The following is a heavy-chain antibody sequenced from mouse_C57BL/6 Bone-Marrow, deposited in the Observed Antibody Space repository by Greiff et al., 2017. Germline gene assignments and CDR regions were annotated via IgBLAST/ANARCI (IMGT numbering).Heavy chain of an antibody. CDR3: AREDGYYAMDY. CDR2: LDPSASYT. J-gene: IGHJ4*01. D-gene: IGHD2-3*01. Sequence: VQLQQPGAELVMPGASVKLSCKASGYTFTSYWMHWVKQRPGQGLEWIGELDPSASYTNYNQKFKGKSTLTVDKSSSTSYMQLSSLTSEDSAVYYGAREDGYYAMDYWGQGTSVTVSS. CDR1: GYTFTSYW. V-gene: IGHV1-69*01.